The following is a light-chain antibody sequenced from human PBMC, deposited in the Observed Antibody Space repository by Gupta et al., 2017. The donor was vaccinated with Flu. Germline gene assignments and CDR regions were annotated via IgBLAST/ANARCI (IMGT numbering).Light chain of an antibody. J-gene: IGKJ4*02. Sequence: DLQRTQTPSSVSASVWDRVAITCRASHGVSNYLAWYQQKPGRLPSRLIYATSRLEPGVPSRFSGSGSGTEFTLTISGLQPEDFASYYCQQHDSYPRTFGEGTKVEIK. CDR1: HGVSNY. CDR2: ATS. CDR3: QQHDSYPRT. V-gene: IGKV1-17*03.